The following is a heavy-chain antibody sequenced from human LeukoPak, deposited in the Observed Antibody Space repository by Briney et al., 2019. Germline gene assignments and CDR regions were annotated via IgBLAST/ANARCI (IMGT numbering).Heavy chain of an antibody. J-gene: IGHJ4*02. D-gene: IGHD3-10*01. Sequence: SETLSLTCTVSGGSISSYYWSWIRQPPGKGLEWIGYIYYSGSTNYNPSLKSRVTISVDTSKNQFSLKLSSVTAADTAVYYCASIGGSGSYSFDYWGQGTLVTVSS. CDR1: GGSISSYY. CDR3: ASIGGSGSYSFDY. CDR2: IYYSGST. V-gene: IGHV4-59*01.